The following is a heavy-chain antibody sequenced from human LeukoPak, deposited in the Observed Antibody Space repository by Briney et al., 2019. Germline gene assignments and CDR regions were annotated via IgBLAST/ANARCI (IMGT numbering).Heavy chain of an antibody. J-gene: IGHJ5*02. Sequence: PSETLSLTCAVSGYSISSGYYWGWIRQPPGKGLEWIGSIYHSGSTYYNPSLKSRVTISVDTSKSQFSLKLSSVTAADTAVYYCARHVVPAANPWFDPWGQGTLVTVSS. CDR2: IYHSGST. D-gene: IGHD2-2*01. CDR3: ARHVVPAANPWFDP. CDR1: GYSISSGYY. V-gene: IGHV4-38-2*01.